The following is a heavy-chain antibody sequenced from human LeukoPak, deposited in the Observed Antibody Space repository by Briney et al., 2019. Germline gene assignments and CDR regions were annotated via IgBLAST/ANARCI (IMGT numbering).Heavy chain of an antibody. CDR3: AKDVEATISSGGYYFDY. Sequence: GGSLRLSCAASGFTLRSYAMSRVRQAPGKGLEWVSAISGSDGSTHYADSVKGRFTISRDISYNRLYLQMNSLRAEDTAVYYCAKDVEATISSGGYYFDYWGQGTLVTVSS. J-gene: IGHJ4*02. D-gene: IGHD6-19*01. CDR1: GFTLRSYA. V-gene: IGHV3-23*01. CDR2: ISGSDGST.